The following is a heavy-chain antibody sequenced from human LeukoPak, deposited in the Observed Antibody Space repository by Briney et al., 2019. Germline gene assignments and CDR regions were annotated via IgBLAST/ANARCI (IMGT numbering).Heavy chain of an antibody. D-gene: IGHD6-6*01. CDR1: GGSISSYY. V-gene: IGHV4-4*07. Sequence: SETLSLTCTVSGGSISSYYWSWIRQPAGKGLEWIGRIYTSGSTNYNPSLKGRVTMSVDTSKNQFSLKLSSVTAADTAVYYCARSEYSSSQFDYWGQGTLVTVSS. CDR3: ARSEYSSSQFDY. CDR2: IYTSGST. J-gene: IGHJ4*02.